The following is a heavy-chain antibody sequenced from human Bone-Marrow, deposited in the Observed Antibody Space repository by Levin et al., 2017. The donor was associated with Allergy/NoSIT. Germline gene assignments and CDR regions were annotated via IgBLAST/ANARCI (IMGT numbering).Heavy chain of an antibody. Sequence: PCAASGFTFSNYAMSWVRQAPGKGLEWVSGISGSGDSTYDGDSVKGRFTISRDNSKNTLYLQMNSLRAEDTAVYYCAKDRDFYGSGSLGNWGQGTLVTVSS. CDR1: GFTFSNYA. J-gene: IGHJ4*02. V-gene: IGHV3-23*01. D-gene: IGHD3-10*01. CDR2: ISGSGDST. CDR3: AKDRDFYGSGSLGN.